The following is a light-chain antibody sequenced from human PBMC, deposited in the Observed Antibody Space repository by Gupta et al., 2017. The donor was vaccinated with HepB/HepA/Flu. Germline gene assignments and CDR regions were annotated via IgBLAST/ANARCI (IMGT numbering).Light chain of an antibody. CDR1: KLGDKY. CDR3: QTWDSSTVE. J-gene: IGLJ3*02. Sequence: SYELPHPPSISVSPGQTASITCSGDKLGDKYACWHQQKPGQSPVLVIYQDTKRPSGIPERFSGSNSGNTATLSISGTQPMDEADYYCQTWDSSTVEFGGGTKLTVL. V-gene: IGLV3-1*01. CDR2: QDT.